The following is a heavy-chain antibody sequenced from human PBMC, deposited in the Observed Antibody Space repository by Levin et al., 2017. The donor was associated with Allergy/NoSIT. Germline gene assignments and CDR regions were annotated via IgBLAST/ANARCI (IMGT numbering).Heavy chain of an antibody. Sequence: PGGSLRLSCAASGFTISSFAMSWVRQAPGKGLDWVSSISVSVATYADSVKGRFTITRDNSKNTVYLQMNSLRAEDTAVYHCAKQSYDSGGYWCNWDSWGQGILVTVSS. CDR3: AKQSYDSGGYWCNWDS. CDR1: GFTISSFA. CDR2: ISVSVA. J-gene: IGHJ4*02. D-gene: IGHD3-22*01. V-gene: IGHV3-23*01.